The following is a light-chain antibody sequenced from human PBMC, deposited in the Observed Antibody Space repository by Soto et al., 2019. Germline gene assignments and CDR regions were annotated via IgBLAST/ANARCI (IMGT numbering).Light chain of an antibody. V-gene: IGKV3-11*02. CDR2: GAS. CDR1: QSVSNY. J-gene: IGKJ5*01. Sequence: EIVLTQSPATLSLSPGETATLSCRASQSVSNYLAWYQHKPGQAPRLLIYGASNRATGVSARISGSGSGRDFSLTTNSLETEDSAVYYCHQRTNWPSIPFGQGTRLE. CDR3: HQRTNWPSIP.